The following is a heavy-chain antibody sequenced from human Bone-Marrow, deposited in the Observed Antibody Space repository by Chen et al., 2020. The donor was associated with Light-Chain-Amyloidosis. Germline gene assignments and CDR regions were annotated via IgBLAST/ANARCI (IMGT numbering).Heavy chain of an antibody. CDR3: ARTYYDFWSGYPFYYFDY. Sequence: QLQLQESGPGLVKPSETLSLTCTVSGGSISSSSYYWGWIRQPPGKGLEWIGSIYYSGSTYYNPSLKSRVTISVDTSKNQFSLKLSSVTAADTAVNYCARTYYDFWSGYPFYYFDYWGQGTLVTVSS. V-gene: IGHV4-39*01. CDR1: GGSISSSSYY. J-gene: IGHJ4*02. D-gene: IGHD3-3*01. CDR2: IYYSGST.